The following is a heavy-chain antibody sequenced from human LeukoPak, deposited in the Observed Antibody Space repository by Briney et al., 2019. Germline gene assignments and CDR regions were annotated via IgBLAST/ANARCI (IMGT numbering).Heavy chain of an antibody. D-gene: IGHD5-18*01. J-gene: IGHJ4*02. CDR2: INSDGSST. Sequence: GGSLRLSCAASGFTFSSYWMHWVRQAPGKGLVWVSRINSDGSSTSYADSMKGRFTISRDNAKNTLYLQMNSLRAEDTAVYYCARGGGGYSYGSFDYWGQGTLVTVSS. V-gene: IGHV3-74*01. CDR1: GFTFSSYW. CDR3: ARGGGGYSYGSFDY.